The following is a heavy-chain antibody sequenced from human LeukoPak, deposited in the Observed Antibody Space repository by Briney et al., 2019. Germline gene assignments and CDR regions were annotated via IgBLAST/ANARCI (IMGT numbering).Heavy chain of an antibody. D-gene: IGHD2-2*01. CDR3: ARGCQYQLLIFLYYYMDV. J-gene: IGHJ6*03. CDR1: GYTFTDYY. CDR2: INPNSGGT. V-gene: IGHV1-2*02. Sequence: ASVKVSCKASGYTFTDYYMHWVRQAPGQGLEWMGWINPNSGGTNYAQKFQGRVTMTRDTSISTAYMELSRLRSDDTAVYYCARGCQYQLLIFLYYYMDVWGKGTTATISS.